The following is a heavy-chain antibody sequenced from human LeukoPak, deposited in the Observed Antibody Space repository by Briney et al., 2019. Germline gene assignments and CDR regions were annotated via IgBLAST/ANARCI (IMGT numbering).Heavy chain of an antibody. V-gene: IGHV4-30-2*01. D-gene: IGHD3-22*01. CDR2: IYHSGST. CDR3: ARTYYDSSGITTGAFDI. J-gene: IGHJ3*02. CDR1: GGSISSGGYY. Sequence: SQTLSLTCTVSGGSISSGGYYWSWIRQPPGKGLEWIGYIYHSGSTYYNPSLKSRVTISVDRSKNQFSLKLSSVTAADTAVYYCARTYYDSSGITTGAFDIWGQGTTVTVSS.